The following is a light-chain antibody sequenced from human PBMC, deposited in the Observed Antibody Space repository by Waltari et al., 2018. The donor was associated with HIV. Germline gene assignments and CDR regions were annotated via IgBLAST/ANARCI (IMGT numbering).Light chain of an antibody. V-gene: IGLV1-47*01. CDR3: ASWDDGLSVHV. CDR1: NSNIGSTF. J-gene: IGLJ1*01. CDR2: SND. Sequence: QSSLTQSPSLSGTPGQRLTIPCSGNNSNIGSTFVFWYRQLPGPAPSLLVYRKAQGSSNSLLVYSNDHRASCGADRFSGSRSGGSAYLVINGLRVEDEAAYDCASWDDGLSVHVFGGGTTVSV.